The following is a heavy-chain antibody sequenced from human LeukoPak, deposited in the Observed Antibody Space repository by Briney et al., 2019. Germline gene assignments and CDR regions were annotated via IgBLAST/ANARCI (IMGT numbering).Heavy chain of an antibody. CDR3: ARDDGWFGEFIGRSGAFDI. CDR1: GFTFSSYA. J-gene: IGHJ3*02. V-gene: IGHV3-64*01. D-gene: IGHD3-10*01. CDR2: ISSNGGST. Sequence: GGSLRLSCAASGFTFSSYAMHWVRQAPGKGLEYVSAISSNGGSTYYANSVEGRFTISRDNSKNTLYLQMGSLRAEDMAVYYCARDDGWFGEFIGRSGAFDIWGQGTMVTVSS.